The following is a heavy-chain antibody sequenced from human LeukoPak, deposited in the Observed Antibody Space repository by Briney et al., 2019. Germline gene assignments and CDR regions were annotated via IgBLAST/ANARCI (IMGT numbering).Heavy chain of an antibody. J-gene: IGHJ4*02. CDR2: MYYSGST. V-gene: IGHV4-59*12. Sequence: SETLSLTCSVSGGSISSYYWSWIRQPPGKGLEWIGYMYYSGSTNYNPSLKSRVSMSVDTSKNQFSLKLSSVTAADTAVYYCARLSTVTTSFDYWGQGTLVTVSS. CDR3: ARLSTVTTSFDY. D-gene: IGHD4-11*01. CDR1: GGSISSYY.